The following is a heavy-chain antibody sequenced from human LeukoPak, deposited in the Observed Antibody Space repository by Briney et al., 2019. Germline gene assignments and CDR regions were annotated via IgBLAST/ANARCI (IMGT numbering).Heavy chain of an antibody. CDR3: ARIHRYCSGGACYVLDN. CDR2: VYYSGST. V-gene: IGHV4-59*02. D-gene: IGHD2-15*01. CDR1: GGSVSGYY. J-gene: IGHJ4*02. Sequence: SETLSLTCVVSGGSVSGYYWGWIRQPPGRGLEWIGYVYYSGSTNYNPSFKSRITISVDTSRNQFPLQLSSVAAADTAVYYCARIHRYCSGGACYVLDNWGQGTLVAVSS.